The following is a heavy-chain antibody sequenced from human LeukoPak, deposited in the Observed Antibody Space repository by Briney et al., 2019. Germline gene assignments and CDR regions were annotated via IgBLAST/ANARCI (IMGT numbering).Heavy chain of an antibody. CDR2: IHNDGTQG. V-gene: IGHV3-30*02. J-gene: IGHJ6*03. D-gene: IGHD3-16*01. Sequence: PGGSLRLSCAASGFTFSRLGMQWVRQAPAKGLEGVAVIHNDGTQGQYADSLKGRFTISKDNSQNTLYLQMNNLRDDDTAVYYCAKEGDEFRGYLDVWGKGTTVTVSS. CDR3: AKEGDEFRGYLDV. CDR1: GFTFSRLG.